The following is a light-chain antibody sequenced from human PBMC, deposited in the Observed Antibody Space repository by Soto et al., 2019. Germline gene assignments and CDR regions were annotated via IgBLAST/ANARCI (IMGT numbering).Light chain of an antibody. V-gene: IGLV2-14*01. CDR3: SSYRTGGSYG. CDR2: EVI. Sequence: QSALTQPASVSGSPGQSITISCTGTSSDVGGYEYVSWYQQYPGKAPKLMIHEVIDRPAGAPRRFSGSKSGNTASLTITGLQAEDEADYYCSSYRTGGSYGFGTGTKVTVL. CDR1: SSDVGGYEY. J-gene: IGLJ1*01.